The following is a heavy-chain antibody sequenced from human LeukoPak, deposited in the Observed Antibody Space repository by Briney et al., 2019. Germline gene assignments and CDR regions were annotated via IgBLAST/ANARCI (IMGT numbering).Heavy chain of an antibody. CDR1: GFTFSSYA. J-gene: IGHJ4*02. V-gene: IGHV3-23*01. CDR2: ISGSGGST. D-gene: IGHD5-12*01. CDR3: AKAGYSGYDGGDYFDY. Sequence: GGSLRLSCAASGFTFSSYAMSWVRQAPGKGLEWVSAISGSGGSTYYADSVKGRFTISRDNSKNTLYLQINSLRAEDTAVYYCAKAGYSGYDGGDYFDYWGQGTLVTVSS.